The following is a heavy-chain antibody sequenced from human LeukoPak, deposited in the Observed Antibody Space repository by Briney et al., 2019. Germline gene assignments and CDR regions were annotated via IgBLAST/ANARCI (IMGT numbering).Heavy chain of an antibody. Sequence: GGSLRLSCAASGFTFSSYSMNWVRQAPGKGLEWVSSISSSSSYIYYADSVKGRFTISRDNAKNSLYLQMNSLRAEDTAIYHCATYINWVAGDVWGQGTTVIVSS. CDR1: GFTFSSYS. J-gene: IGHJ6*02. D-gene: IGHD1-1*01. V-gene: IGHV3-21*01. CDR3: ATYINWVAGDV. CDR2: ISSSSSYI.